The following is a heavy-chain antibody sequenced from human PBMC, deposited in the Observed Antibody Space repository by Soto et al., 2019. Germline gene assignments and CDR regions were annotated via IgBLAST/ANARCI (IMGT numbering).Heavy chain of an antibody. D-gene: IGHD3-10*01. CDR2: IYWDDDK. Sequence: QITLTESGPTLVKPTQTLTLTCTFSGFSLSTSGVGVGWIRQPPGKALEWLALIYWDDDKRYSPSLKSRLTIPKDTSKNQVGLTMTNMDPVDTAKYYCAPTMVRVNAFDIWGQGTMVTVSS. V-gene: IGHV2-5*02. J-gene: IGHJ3*02. CDR1: GFSLSTSGVG. CDR3: APTMVRVNAFDI.